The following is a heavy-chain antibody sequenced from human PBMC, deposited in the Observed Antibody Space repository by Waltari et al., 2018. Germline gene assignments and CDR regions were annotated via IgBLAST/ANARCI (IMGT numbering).Heavy chain of an antibody. CDR2: IYPGDSDT. D-gene: IGHD2-2*01. Sequence: EVQLVQSGAEVKKPGESLKISCKASGYNFIDYWIGWVRQMPGKGLEWMGIIYPGDSDTRYSPSFQGQVIISADKSISTAYLQWSSLKASDTAMYYCARHLGVSTSFPDYWGQGALVTVSS. CDR1: GYNFIDYW. CDR3: ARHLGVSTSFPDY. V-gene: IGHV5-51*01. J-gene: IGHJ4*02.